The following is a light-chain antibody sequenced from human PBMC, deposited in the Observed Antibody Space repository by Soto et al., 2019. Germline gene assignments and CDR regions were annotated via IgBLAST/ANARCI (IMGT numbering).Light chain of an antibody. CDR1: QGIRKD. V-gene: IGKV1-6*02. J-gene: IGKJ1*01. CDR2: ATS. Sequence: AIQMTQSPSSLSASVGDRVTMTCRASQGIRKDLAWYQQKPGKAPKLLIYATSSLQSGVPSRFSGSGSGRDFTLTISSLQPEDFATIYCLQDYNYPRTFGQGTKVEIK. CDR3: LQDYNYPRT.